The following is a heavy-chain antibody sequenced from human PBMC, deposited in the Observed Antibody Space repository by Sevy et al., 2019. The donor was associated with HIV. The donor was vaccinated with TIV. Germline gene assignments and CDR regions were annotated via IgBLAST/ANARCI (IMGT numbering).Heavy chain of an antibody. CDR1: GFTFSSYS. CDR3: ARAFYDFWSGYYDFDY. CDR2: ISSSSSYI. D-gene: IGHD3-3*01. V-gene: IGHV3-21*01. J-gene: IGHJ4*02. Sequence: GGSLRLSCAASGFTFSSYSMNWVRQAPGKGLEWVSSISSSSSYIYYAESVKGRFTISRDNAKNLLYLQMNSLRAEDRAVYFCARAFYDFWSGYYDFDYWGQGTLVTVSS.